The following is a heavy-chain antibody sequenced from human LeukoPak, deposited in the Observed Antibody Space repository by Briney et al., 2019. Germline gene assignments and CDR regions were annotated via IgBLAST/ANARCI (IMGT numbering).Heavy chain of an antibody. Sequence: PSQTLSLTCAVSGGSISSGGYSWSWIRQPPGKGLEWIGYIYHSGSTYYNPSLKSRVTISVDTSKNQFSLKLSSVTAADTAVYYCARKIVAVIGNWFDPWGQGTLVTVSS. J-gene: IGHJ5*02. CDR3: ARKIVAVIGNWFDP. D-gene: IGHD2-15*01. CDR1: GGSISSGGYS. CDR2: IYHSGST. V-gene: IGHV4-30-2*01.